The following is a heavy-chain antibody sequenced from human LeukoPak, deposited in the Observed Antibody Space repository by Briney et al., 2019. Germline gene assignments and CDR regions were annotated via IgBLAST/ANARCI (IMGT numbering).Heavy chain of an antibody. CDR2: IYYSGST. CDR1: GGSISSSSYY. CDR3: ARHNIAAAGLFDP. D-gene: IGHD6-13*01. J-gene: IGHJ5*02. Sequence: PSETLSLTCTVSGGSISSSSYYWGWIRQPPGKGLEWIGSIYYSGSTYYNPSLKSLVTISVDTSKNQFSLKLSSVTAADTAVYCCARHNIAAAGLFDPWGQGTLVTVSS. V-gene: IGHV4-39*01.